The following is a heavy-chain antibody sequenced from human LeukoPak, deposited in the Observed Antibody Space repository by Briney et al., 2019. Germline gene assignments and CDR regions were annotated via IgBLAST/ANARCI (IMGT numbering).Heavy chain of an antibody. J-gene: IGHJ3*02. CDR1: GFTLSRHP. CDR3: AKDFNYAFDI. V-gene: IGHV3-30*04. Sequence: GGSLRLSCAASGFTLSRHPIFWVRQAPGKGLEWVAVISHDGGNKYYTDSVKGRFTISRDNSKNTLYLQMNSLRAEDTAVYYCAKDFNYAFDIWGQGTMVTVSS. D-gene: IGHD5-24*01. CDR2: ISHDGGNK.